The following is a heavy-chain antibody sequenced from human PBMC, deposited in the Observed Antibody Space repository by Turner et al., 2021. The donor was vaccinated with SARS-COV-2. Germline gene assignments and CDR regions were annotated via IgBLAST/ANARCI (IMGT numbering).Heavy chain of an antibody. D-gene: IGHD3-10*01. CDR1: GASISSYY. CDR2: IYYRGST. CDR3: ARELTNNWFDP. J-gene: IGHJ5*02. Sequence: QVLLQASGPGLAKPSETLSLTCPVSGASISSYYWAWIRQPPGKRLEWIGYIYYRGSTNYNPSLKSRVTISVDTSKNQFSLKLTSVTASDTAVYFCARELTNNWFDPWGQGTLVTVSS. V-gene: IGHV4-59*01.